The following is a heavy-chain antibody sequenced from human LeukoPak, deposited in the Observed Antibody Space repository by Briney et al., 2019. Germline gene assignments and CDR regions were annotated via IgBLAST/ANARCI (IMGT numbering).Heavy chain of an antibody. V-gene: IGHV1-46*01. J-gene: IGHJ4*02. Sequence: ASVKASCKASGYTFTSYYMHWVRQAPGQGLEWMGMINPSGGSTNYGQKFQGRVTMSRDTSTSTVYMEPSSLRSEDTAVYYCARVRYCSSTICPDFDYWGQGTLVTVSS. CDR2: INPSGGST. D-gene: IGHD2-2*01. CDR3: ARVRYCSSTICPDFDY. CDR1: GYTFTSYY.